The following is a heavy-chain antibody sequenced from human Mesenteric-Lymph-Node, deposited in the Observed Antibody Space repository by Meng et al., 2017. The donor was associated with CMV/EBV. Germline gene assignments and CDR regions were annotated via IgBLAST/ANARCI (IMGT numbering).Heavy chain of an antibody. V-gene: IGHV1-69*10. Sequence: SVKVSCKASGGTFSSYAISWVRQAPGQGLEWMGGIIPILGIANYAQKFQGRVTITADTSTSTAYMELRSLRSDDTAVYYCASSRGYSYDYWGQGTLVTVSS. CDR2: IIPILGIA. CDR3: ASSRGYSYDY. D-gene: IGHD5-18*01. CDR1: GGTFSSYA. J-gene: IGHJ4*02.